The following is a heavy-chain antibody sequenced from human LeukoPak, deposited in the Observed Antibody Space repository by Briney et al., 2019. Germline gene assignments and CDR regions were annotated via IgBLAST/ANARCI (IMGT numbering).Heavy chain of an antibody. CDR2: ISSSGSTI. CDR1: GFTFSSYE. CDR3: ARGRYCSGHNCYFDY. J-gene: IGHJ4*02. D-gene: IGHD2-15*01. V-gene: IGHV3-48*03. Sequence: GGSLRLSCTGSGFTFSSYEMNWVRQAPGKGLEWVSYISSSGSTINHADSVKGRFTISRDNAKNSLYLQMNSLRAEDTAVYYCARGRYCSGHNCYFDYWGQGTLVTVSS.